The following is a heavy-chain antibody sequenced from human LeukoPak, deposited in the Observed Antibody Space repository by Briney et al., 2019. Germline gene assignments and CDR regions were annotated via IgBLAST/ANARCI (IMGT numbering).Heavy chain of an antibody. D-gene: IGHD6-19*01. J-gene: IGHJ4*02. V-gene: IGHV3-23*01. CDR1: GFTFSSYA. CDR3: ATTRSYSSGWLY. CDR2: ISGSGGST. Sequence: PGGSLRLSCAASGFTFSSYAMSWVRQAPGKGLEWVSAISGSGGSTYYADSVKGRFTISRDSSKNTLYLQMNSLRAEDTAVYYCATTRSYSSGWLYWGQGTLVTVSS.